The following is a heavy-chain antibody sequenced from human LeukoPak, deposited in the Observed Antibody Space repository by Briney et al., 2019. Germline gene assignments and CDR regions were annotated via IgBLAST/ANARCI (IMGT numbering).Heavy chain of an antibody. CDR2: IIPILGIA. Sequence: GASVKVSCKASGGTFSSYAISWVRQAPGQGLEWMGRIIPILGIANYAQKFQGRVTMTRDMSTSTVYMELSSLRSEDTAVYYCMREIGIAAAGKNWFDPWGQGTLVTVSS. D-gene: IGHD6-13*01. J-gene: IGHJ5*02. CDR3: MREIGIAAAGKNWFDP. CDR1: GGTFSSYA. V-gene: IGHV1-69*04.